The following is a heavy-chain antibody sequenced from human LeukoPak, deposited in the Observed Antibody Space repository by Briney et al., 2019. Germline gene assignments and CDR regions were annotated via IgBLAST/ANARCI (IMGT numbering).Heavy chain of an antibody. D-gene: IGHD5-12*01. CDR1: GFTFSSYS. J-gene: IGHJ4*02. CDR2: ISSSSSYV. CDR3: ARTPTTLLYYFDY. V-gene: IGHV3-21*01. Sequence: GGSLRLSCAASGFTFSSYSMNWVRQAPGKGLEWVSSISSSSSYVYYADSVKGRFTISRDNAKNSLYLQMNSLRAEDTAVYYCARTPTTLLYYFDYWGQGTLVTVSS.